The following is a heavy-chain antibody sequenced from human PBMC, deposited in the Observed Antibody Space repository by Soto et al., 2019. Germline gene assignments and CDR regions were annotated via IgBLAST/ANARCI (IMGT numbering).Heavy chain of an antibody. CDR3: ARNGATVVNAFDI. Sequence: SGPTLVNPTQTLTLTCTFSGFSLSTSGMRVSWIRQPPGKALEWLARIDWDDDKFYSTSLKTRLTISKDTSKNQVVLTMTNMDPVDTATYYCARNGATVVNAFDIRGQGTMVTVSS. CDR1: GFSLSTSGMR. V-gene: IGHV2-70*04. CDR2: IDWDDDK. D-gene: IGHD4-17*01. J-gene: IGHJ3*02.